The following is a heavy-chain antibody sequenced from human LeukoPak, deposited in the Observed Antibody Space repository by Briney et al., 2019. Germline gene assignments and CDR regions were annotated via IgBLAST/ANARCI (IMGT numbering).Heavy chain of an antibody. CDR2: INANSGGT. CDR1: GYTFTGYY. D-gene: IGHD3-10*01. CDR3: ATDLWFGEFDP. J-gene: IGHJ5*02. V-gene: IGHV1-2*02. Sequence: VSVKVSCKASGYTFTGYYMHWVRQAPGQGLEWMGWINANSGGTNYAQKFQGRVTMTRDTSISTAYMELSRLRSDDTAVYYCATDLWFGEFDPWGQGTLVTVSS.